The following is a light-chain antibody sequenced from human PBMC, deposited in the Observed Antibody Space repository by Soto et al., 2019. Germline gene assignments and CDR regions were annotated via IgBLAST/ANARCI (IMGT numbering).Light chain of an antibody. CDR2: GNR. Sequence: QLVLTQPPSVSGAPGQRVTISCTGNNSNLGAGYDVHWYQQLPGAAPKLVIFGNRNWPSGVPERFSGSKSGTSASLAITGLQAEDEADYYCQAYDYSLTAFVFGGGTKVTVL. CDR1: NSNLGAGYD. V-gene: IGLV1-40*01. J-gene: IGLJ3*02. CDR3: QAYDYSLTAFV.